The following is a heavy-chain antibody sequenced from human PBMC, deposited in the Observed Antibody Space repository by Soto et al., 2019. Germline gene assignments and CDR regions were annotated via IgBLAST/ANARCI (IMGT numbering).Heavy chain of an antibody. CDR1: GFTFSAFA. V-gene: IGHV3-33*01. J-gene: IGHJ5*02. CDR2: IWPDGNDK. Sequence: HPGGSLRLSCTASGFTFSAFALHWVRQAPGKGLEWVAVIWPDGNDKYYADSVKGRFTISSDNSKKTLFLQMNSLRAEDTAVYYCARGSSCSNGVRYNLGWFGPWGQGTPVTVSS. D-gene: IGHD2-8*01. CDR3: ARGSSCSNGVRYNLGWFGP.